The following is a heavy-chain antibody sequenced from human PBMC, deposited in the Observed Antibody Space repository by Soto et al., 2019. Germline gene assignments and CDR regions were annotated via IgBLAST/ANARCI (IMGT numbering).Heavy chain of an antibody. CDR2: ISGSGGSGVKT. V-gene: IGHV3-23*01. J-gene: IGHJ6*02. CDR1: GFIFSSYA. Sequence: GGSLRLSCAASGFIFSSYAMTWVRQAPGKGLEWVSAISGSGGSGVKTYYADSVKGRFTISRDDSEDTLYLQMNSLGADDTAVYYCAKAGGYCSGGTCSSSFYYYFDLDVWGQGTTVTVSS. D-gene: IGHD2-15*01. CDR3: AKAGGYCSGGTCSSSFYYYFDLDV.